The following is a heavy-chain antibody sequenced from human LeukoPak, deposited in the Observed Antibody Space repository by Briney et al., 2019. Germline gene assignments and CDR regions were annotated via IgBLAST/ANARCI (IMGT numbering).Heavy chain of an antibody. CDR2: LSGSGGST. Sequence: GGSLRLSCAASGFTFRTFAMSWVRLAPGKGLEWVSALSGSGGSTYYADSVKGRFTISRDNSENTLFLQMNSLRAEDTAVYYCAKVTSDNFWSGYSFDYWGQGTLVTVSS. CDR3: AKVTSDNFWSGYSFDY. V-gene: IGHV3-23*01. D-gene: IGHD3-3*01. J-gene: IGHJ4*02. CDR1: GFTFRTFA.